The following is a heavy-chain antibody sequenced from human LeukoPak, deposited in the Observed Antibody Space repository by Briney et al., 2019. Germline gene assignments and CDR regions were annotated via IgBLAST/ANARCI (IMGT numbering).Heavy chain of an antibody. Sequence: GGSLRLSCAASGFTFSSYAMHWVRQAPGKGLEWVAVISYDGSNKYYADSVKGRFTISRDNSKNTLYLQMNSLRAEDTAVYYCAKGQDIVVVVAATPVGSDWFDPWGQGTLVTVSS. CDR1: GFTFSSYA. J-gene: IGHJ5*02. CDR3: AKGQDIVVVVAATPVGSDWFDP. V-gene: IGHV3-30*04. CDR2: ISYDGSNK. D-gene: IGHD2-15*01.